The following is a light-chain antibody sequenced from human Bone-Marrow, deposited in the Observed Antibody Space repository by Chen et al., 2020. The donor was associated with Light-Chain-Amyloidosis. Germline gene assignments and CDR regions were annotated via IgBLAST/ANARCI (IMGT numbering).Light chain of an antibody. CDR1: DLPTKY. Sequence: SYELTQQPSVSVSPGQTARITCSGDDLPTKYAYWYQQKPGQAPVLVIHRDTERPSGISERFSGSSSGTTATLTISVVHAEDEADYHCQSADSSGTYEVIFGGGTKLPVL. CDR2: RDT. J-gene: IGLJ2*01. V-gene: IGLV3-25*03. CDR3: QSADSSGTYEVI.